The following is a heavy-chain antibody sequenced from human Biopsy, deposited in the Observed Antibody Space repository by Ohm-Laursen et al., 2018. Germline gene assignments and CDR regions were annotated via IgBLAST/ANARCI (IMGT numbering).Heavy chain of an antibody. V-gene: IGHV4-34*01. Sequence: SDTLSLTWAAYVGSFSGYYWSWIRQPPGKGLEWIGEIKHSGSTNYNPSLKSRVTISVDTSKNQFSLKLSSVTAADTAVYYCARGMRYCTNAVCYKSGSGSYYRYYYGMDVWGQGTTVTVSS. J-gene: IGHJ6*02. D-gene: IGHD2-8*01. CDR2: IKHSGST. CDR1: VGSFSGYY. CDR3: ARGMRYCTNAVCYKSGSGSYYRYYYGMDV.